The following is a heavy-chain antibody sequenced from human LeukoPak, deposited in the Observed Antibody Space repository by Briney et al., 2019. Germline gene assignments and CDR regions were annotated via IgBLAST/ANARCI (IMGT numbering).Heavy chain of an antibody. D-gene: IGHD1-1*01. Sequence: PGGSLRLSCAASGFTFSSYSMNWVRQAPGEGLEWVLSISSSSSYIYYADSVKGRFTISRDNAKNSLYLQMHSLRAEDTAVYYCARERRRGVYYFDYWGQGTLVTVSS. CDR2: ISSSSSYI. V-gene: IGHV3-21*01. J-gene: IGHJ4*02. CDR1: GFTFSSYS. CDR3: ARERRRGVYYFDY.